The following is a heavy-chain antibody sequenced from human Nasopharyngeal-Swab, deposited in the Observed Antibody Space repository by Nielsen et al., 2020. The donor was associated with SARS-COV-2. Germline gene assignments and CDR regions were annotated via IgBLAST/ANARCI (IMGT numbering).Heavy chain of an antibody. Sequence: ATPLRLSCAASGFTFSSYGMHCVRQAPGKGLVWVAVITDDGSNKYYADSVKGRFTISRDNSKNTLYLQMNSLSAEDTAVYYGSKDSALDYWGQGTLVTVSS. CDR1: GFTFSSYG. CDR2: ITDDGSNK. CDR3: SKDSALDY. J-gene: IGHJ4*02. D-gene: IGHD3-10*01. V-gene: IGHV3-30*18.